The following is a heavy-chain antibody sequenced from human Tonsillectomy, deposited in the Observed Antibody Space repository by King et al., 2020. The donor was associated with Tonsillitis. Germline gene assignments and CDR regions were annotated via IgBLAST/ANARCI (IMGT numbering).Heavy chain of an antibody. CDR3: ARDVSYLGFDY. Sequence: QLVPSGGEVKKPGASVKVSCKASGYSFNSFGINWVRQAPGQGLEWVGWISVYSINTKYAEKFRGRVTISTDTSTSTAYMELRSLRPDDTAVYYCARDVSYLGFDYWGQGTLVTVSS. V-gene: IGHV1-18*01. J-gene: IGHJ4*02. CDR1: GYSFNSFG. D-gene: IGHD1-26*01. CDR2: ISVYSINT.